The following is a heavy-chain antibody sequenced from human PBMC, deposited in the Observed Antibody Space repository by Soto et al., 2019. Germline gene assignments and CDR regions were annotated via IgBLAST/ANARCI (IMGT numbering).Heavy chain of an antibody. D-gene: IGHD6-19*01. CDR2: IYYDGTT. CDR1: GGSVSPYY. Sequence: QVQLQESGPGLVKPSETLSLNCTVSGGSVSPYYWSWVRHPPGKGLEWIAYIYYDGTTNYNPSLKSRVTISVDTSKNQFSLKLTSVTAADTAVYYCARGRHWLDYWGQGTLLTVSS. CDR3: ARGRHWLDY. J-gene: IGHJ4*02. V-gene: IGHV4-59*02.